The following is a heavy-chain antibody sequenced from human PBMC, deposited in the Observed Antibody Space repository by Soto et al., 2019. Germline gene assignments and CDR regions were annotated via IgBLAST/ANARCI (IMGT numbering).Heavy chain of an antibody. V-gene: IGHV3-30*18. D-gene: IGHD6-19*01. CDR2: VSHDGRNT. CDR1: GFTFSDYA. J-gene: IGHJ4*02. Sequence: VQLVESGGGVVQPGRSLRLSCAASGFTFSDYARHWVRQAPGKGLEWVAVVSHDGRNTHYAASVKGRVTTTRDSSKNTVSLEMTSLRAEDTAVYYCAKGGRQWLVTSDFNYWGQGDLVTVSS. CDR3: AKGGRQWLVTSDFNY.